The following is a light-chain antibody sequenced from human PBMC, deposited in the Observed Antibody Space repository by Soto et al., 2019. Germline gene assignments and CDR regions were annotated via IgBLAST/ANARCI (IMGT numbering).Light chain of an antibody. J-gene: IGKJ2*01. Sequence: IQLTQSPSSLSASVGDRVTITCRASQAISNYLAWYQQRPGKAPNIVIYAASTLQSVVPSRFSGSGSGTDFTLTISSLQPEDFATYYCHQFKSYPYTFGQGTKLEIK. V-gene: IGKV1-9*01. CDR3: HQFKSYPYT. CDR1: QAISNY. CDR2: AAS.